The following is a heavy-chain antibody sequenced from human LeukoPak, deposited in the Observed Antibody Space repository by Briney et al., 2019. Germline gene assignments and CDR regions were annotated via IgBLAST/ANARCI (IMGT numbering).Heavy chain of an antibody. J-gene: IGHJ4*02. CDR1: GXSISSYY. Sequence: SQTLSLTCTVSGXSISSYYWSWIRQPPGKGLEWTGYIYYSGSTYYNPSLKSRVTISVDTSKNLFSLKLSSVTAADTAVYYCARVQRPLDGADYWGQGTLVTVSS. CDR3: ARVQRPLDGADY. V-gene: IGHV4-59*01. CDR2: IYYSGST. D-gene: IGHD1-1*01.